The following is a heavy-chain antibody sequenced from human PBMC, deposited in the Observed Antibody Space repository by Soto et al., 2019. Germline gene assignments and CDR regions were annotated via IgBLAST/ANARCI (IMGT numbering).Heavy chain of an antibody. J-gene: IGHJ5*02. Sequence: SETLSLTCTVSGGPISSGGYYWSWIRQDPGKGLEWIGYIYYSGSTYYNPSLKSRVTISVDTSKNQFSLKLSSVTAADTAVYYCARDRTAAFINKAHNWFDPWGQGTLVIVSS. V-gene: IGHV4-31*03. CDR2: IYYSGST. D-gene: IGHD3-3*02. CDR1: GGPISSGGYY. CDR3: ARDRTAAFINKAHNWFDP.